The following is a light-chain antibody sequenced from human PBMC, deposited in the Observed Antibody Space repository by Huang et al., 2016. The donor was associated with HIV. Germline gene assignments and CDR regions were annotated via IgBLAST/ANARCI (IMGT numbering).Light chain of an antibody. J-gene: IGKJ4*01. CDR3: QQHDSWLT. Sequence: IVLTQSPATLSWYLGERVTLSCRASQSITNHLAWYQQRPGQGPRLLIYDASTRVAGVPAKFSGSGSGADFTLTNSSLEPEDFALYYCQQHDSWLTFGGGTKV. CDR1: QSITNH. CDR2: DAS. V-gene: IGKV3-11*01.